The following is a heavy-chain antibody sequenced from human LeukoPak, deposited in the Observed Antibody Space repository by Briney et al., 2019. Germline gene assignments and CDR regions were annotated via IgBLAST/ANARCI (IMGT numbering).Heavy chain of an antibody. CDR1: GFTFSSYA. J-gene: IGHJ4*02. CDR3: ARDMGYYDFWSGFDY. CDR2: ISYDGSNK. D-gene: IGHD3-3*01. Sequence: GGSLRLSCAASGFTFSSYAIHWVRQAPGKGLEWVTIISYDGSNKYYADSVKGRFTISRDNSKNTVYLQMNSLRAEDTAVYYCARDMGYYDFWSGFDYWGQGTLVTVSS. V-gene: IGHV3-30*04.